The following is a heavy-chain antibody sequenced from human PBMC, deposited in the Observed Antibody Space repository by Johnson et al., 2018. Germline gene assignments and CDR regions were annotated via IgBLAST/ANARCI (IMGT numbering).Heavy chain of an antibody. D-gene: IGHD3-10*01. CDR3: AKVRGYKTYYYYYMDV. Sequence: QVQLQESGGGVVEPGRSLRLSCAASGFTFSSYGMHWVRQAPGKGLEWVAVISYDGSNKYYADSVKGRFTISRDNSKNTLYLQMNSLRAEDTAVYYCAKVRGYKTYYYYYMDVWGKGTTVTVSS. V-gene: IGHV3-30*18. J-gene: IGHJ6*03. CDR2: ISYDGSNK. CDR1: GFTFSSYG.